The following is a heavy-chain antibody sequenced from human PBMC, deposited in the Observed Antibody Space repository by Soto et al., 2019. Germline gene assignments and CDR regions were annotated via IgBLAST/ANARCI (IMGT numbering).Heavy chain of an antibody. CDR2: IDYSGST. D-gene: IGHD2-2*02. CDR3: AREVGIVVVAVAIGRPGYCGMDV. J-gene: IGHJ6*02. V-gene: IGHV4-31*03. Sequence: QVQLQESGPGLVKPSQTLSLTCNVSGGSISSGGYYCSWFRQHPGKGLEGIGYIDYSGSTYYNRYGKSRVTVSVYTSKNQFSLKLSSVTAADTAVYYCAREVGIVVVAVAIGRPGYCGMDVWGQGTTVTVSS. CDR1: GGSISSGGYY.